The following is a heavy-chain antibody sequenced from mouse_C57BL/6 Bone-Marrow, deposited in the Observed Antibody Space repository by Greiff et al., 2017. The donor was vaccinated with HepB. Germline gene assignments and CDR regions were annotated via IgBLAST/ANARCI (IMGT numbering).Heavy chain of an antibody. CDR1: GFNIKDDY. D-gene: IGHD2-3*01. V-gene: IGHV14-4*01. J-gene: IGHJ3*01. CDR2: IDPENGDT. CDR3: TTPYDGYYRAWFAY. Sequence: VQLQQSGAELVRPGASVKLSCTASGFNIKDDYMHWVKQRPEQGLEWIGWIDPENGDTEYASKFQGKATITEDTSSNTAYLQLSSRTSEDTAVYYCTTPYDGYYRAWFAYWGQGTLVTVSA.